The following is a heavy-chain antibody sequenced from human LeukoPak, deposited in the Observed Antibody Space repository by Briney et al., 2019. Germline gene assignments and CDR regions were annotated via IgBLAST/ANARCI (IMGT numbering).Heavy chain of an antibody. V-gene: IGHV4-39*01. CDR1: GGSISSSSYY. CDR3: ARQGDDSSGNALDY. J-gene: IGHJ4*02. CDR2: SYYSGST. Sequence: PSETPCLSCAVPGGSISSSSYYWGWIRQPPGKGLGWIGSSYYSGSTYYNPSRTSRVTISVDTSKTQSSLKLSSVPAADTAVYYCARQGDDSSGNALDYWGQGTLVTVSS. D-gene: IGHD3-22*01.